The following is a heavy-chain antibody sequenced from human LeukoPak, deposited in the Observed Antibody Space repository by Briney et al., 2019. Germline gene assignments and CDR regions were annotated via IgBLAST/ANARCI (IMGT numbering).Heavy chain of an antibody. V-gene: IGHV1-2*02. J-gene: IGHJ4*02. D-gene: IGHD1-26*01. CDR3: ARLNGSYRPYYFDY. CDR2: INPNSGGT. CDR1: GYTFTGYY. Sequence: GASVKVSCKASGYTFTGYYMHWVRQAPGQGLEWMGWINPNSGGTNYAQKFQGRVTMTRDTSISTAYMELSRLRSDDTAVYYCARLNGSYRPYYFDYWGQGTLVTVSS.